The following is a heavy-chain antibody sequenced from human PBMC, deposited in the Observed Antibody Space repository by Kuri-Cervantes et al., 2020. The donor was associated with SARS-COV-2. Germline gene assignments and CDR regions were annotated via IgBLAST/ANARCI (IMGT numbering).Heavy chain of an antibody. J-gene: IGHJ5*02. D-gene: IGHD3-10*01. Sequence: GGSLRLSCKASGFSFSNFGMNWVRQAPGEGLQWVAVIWGDGSEKYYADSVEGRFTISRDNFRNTLYLEMSSLRAEDTAVYYCARGGAGSYDWFDPWGQGTLVHGAS. V-gene: IGHV3-33*01. CDR3: ARGGAGSYDWFDP. CDR1: GFSFSNFG. CDR2: IWGDGSEK.